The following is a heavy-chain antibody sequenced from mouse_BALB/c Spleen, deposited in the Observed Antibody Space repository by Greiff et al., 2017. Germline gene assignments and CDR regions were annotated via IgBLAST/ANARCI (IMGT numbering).Heavy chain of an antibody. V-gene: IGHV1-80*01. CDR1: GYAFSSYW. CDR2: IYPGDGDT. J-gene: IGHJ3*01. CDR3: ARDGYFAY. Sequence: QVQLQQSGAELVRPGSSVKISCKASGYAFSSYWMNWVKQRPGQGLEWIGQIYPGDGDTNYNGKFKGKATLTADKSSSTAYMQLSSLTSEDSAAYCCARDGYFAYWGQGTLVTVSA. D-gene: IGHD2-3*01.